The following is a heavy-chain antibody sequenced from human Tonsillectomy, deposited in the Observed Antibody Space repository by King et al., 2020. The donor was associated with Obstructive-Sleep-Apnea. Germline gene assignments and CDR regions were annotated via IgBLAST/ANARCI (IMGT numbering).Heavy chain of an antibody. D-gene: IGHD5-18*01. CDR1: VGTFSSYA. J-gene: IGHJ4*02. CDR2: IIPILGIA. V-gene: IGHV1-69*09. CDR3: ARGGGTSNTALNFDY. Sequence: VQLVQSGAEVKKPGSSVKVSCKASVGTFSSYAISWVRQAPGQGLEWMGGIIPILGIANYAQKFQGRVTITADKATSTAYMELSSLRSEDTAVYYCARGGGTSNTALNFDYWGQGTLVTVSS.